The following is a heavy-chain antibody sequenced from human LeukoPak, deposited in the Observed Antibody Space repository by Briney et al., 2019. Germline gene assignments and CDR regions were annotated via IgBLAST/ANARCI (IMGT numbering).Heavy chain of an antibody. CDR2: IYYSGST. CDR3: ARDHEDTAMVTPHAFDI. D-gene: IGHD5-18*01. V-gene: IGHV4-59*13. Sequence: SQTLSLTCTVSGGSISSYYWSLIRQPPGKGLEWIGYIYYSGSTNYNPSLKSRVTISVDTSKNQFSLKLSSVTAADTAVYYCARDHEDTAMVTPHAFDIWGQGTMVTVSS. J-gene: IGHJ3*02. CDR1: GGSISSYY.